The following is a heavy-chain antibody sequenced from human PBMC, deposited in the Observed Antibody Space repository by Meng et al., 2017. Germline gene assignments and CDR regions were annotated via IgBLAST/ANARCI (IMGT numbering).Heavy chain of an antibody. J-gene: IGHJ6*02. CDR3: ARESITMVRGVIKINYYYYGMDV. D-gene: IGHD3-10*01. V-gene: IGHV3-30*04. CDR2: ISYDGSNK. Sequence: GESLKISCAASGFTFSSYAMHWVRQAPGKGLEWVAVISYDGSNKYYADSVKGRFTISRDNSKNTLYLQMNSLRAEGTAVYYCARESITMVRGVIKINYYYYGMDVWGQGTTVTVSS. CDR1: GFTFSSYA.